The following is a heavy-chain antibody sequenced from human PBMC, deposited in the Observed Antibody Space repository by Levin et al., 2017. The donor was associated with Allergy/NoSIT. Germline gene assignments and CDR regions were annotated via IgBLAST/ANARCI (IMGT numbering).Heavy chain of an antibody. CDR1: GFTFSSYD. D-gene: IGHD1-26*01. CDR3: ARAVYSGSYWIPAFDI. CDR2: IGTAGDT. Sequence: GESLKISCAASGFTFSSYDMHWVRQATGKGLEWVSAIGTAGDTYYPGSVKGRFTISRENAKNSLYLQMNSLRAGDTAVYYCARAVYSGSYWIPAFDIWGQGTMVTVSS. J-gene: IGHJ3*02. V-gene: IGHV3-13*01.